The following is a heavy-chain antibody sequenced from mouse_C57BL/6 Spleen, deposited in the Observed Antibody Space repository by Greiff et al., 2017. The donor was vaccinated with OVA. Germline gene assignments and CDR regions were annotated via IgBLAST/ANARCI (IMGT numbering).Heavy chain of an antibody. CDR3: TRELYYDYDEVLGFAY. CDR2: IYPGNSDT. J-gene: IGHJ3*01. D-gene: IGHD2-4*01. V-gene: IGHV1-5*01. Sequence: VQLKESGTVLARPGASVKMSCKTSGYTFTSYWMHWVKQRPGQGLEWIGAIYPGNSDTSYNQKFKGKAKLTAVTSASTAYMELSCLTNEDSAVYYCTRELYYDYDEVLGFAYWGQGTLVTVSA. CDR1: GYTFTSYW.